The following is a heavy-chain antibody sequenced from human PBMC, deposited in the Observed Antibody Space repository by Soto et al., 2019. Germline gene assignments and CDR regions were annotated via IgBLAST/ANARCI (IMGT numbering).Heavy chain of an antibody. CDR3: ARVLTNDFWSGYDAFDI. D-gene: IGHD3-3*01. J-gene: IGHJ3*02. CDR2: IYSGGST. V-gene: IGHV3-53*04. CDR1: GFTVSSNY. Sequence: PGGSLRLSCAASGFTVSSNYMSWVRQAPGKGLEWVSVIYSGGSTYYADSVKGRFTISRHNSKNTLYLQMNSLRAEDTAVYYCARVLTNDFWSGYDAFDIWGQGTMVTVSS.